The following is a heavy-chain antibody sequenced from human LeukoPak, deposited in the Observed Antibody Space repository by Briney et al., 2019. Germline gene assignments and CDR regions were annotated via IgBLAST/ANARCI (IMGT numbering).Heavy chain of an antibody. J-gene: IGHJ5*02. D-gene: IGHD5-12*01. CDR2: IYHNGRT. Sequence: PSETLSLTCTVSSGSISSDKHYSGSGRKPRGEGLEWIACIYHNGRTYYNESLKSRVTLSRATTKNHFSLNLRSVTAADTAVYYCARAAYSGYYGGVDPWGQGTLVTVSS. CDR3: ARAAYSGYYGGVDP. V-gene: IGHV4-39*07. CDR1: SGSISSDKHY.